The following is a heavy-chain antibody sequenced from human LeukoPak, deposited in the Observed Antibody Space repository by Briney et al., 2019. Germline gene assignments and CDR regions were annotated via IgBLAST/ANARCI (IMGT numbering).Heavy chain of an antibody. J-gene: IGHJ5*02. D-gene: IGHD2-2*01. Sequence: SETLSLTCTVSGGSISSYYWSWIRQPPGKGLEWIGYIYYSGSTNYNPSLKSRVTISVDTSKNQFSLKLSSVTAADTAVYYCARDFGAAMDWFDPWGQGTLVTVSS. CDR1: GGSISSYY. CDR2: IYYSGST. CDR3: ARDFGAAMDWFDP. V-gene: IGHV4-59*01.